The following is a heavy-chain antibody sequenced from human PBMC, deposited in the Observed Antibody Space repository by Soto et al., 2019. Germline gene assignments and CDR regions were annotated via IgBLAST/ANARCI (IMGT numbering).Heavy chain of an antibody. D-gene: IGHD2-2*01. Sequence: PSGSLALTCAVYGGSFSGYYWGWIRQTPGKGLEWIGEINHSGSTNYNPSLKSRVTISVDTSKNQFSLKLSSVTAADTAVYYCARGPIVVVPVARYYFDYWGQGTLVTAPQ. CDR1: GGSFSGYY. CDR2: INHSGST. CDR3: ARGPIVVVPVARYYFDY. V-gene: IGHV4-34*01. J-gene: IGHJ4*02.